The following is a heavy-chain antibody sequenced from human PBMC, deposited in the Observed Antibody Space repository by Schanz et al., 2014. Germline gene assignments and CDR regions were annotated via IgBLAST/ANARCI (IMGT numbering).Heavy chain of an antibody. J-gene: IGHJ4*02. CDR1: GFTFSSYT. Sequence: VQLVESGGGLVKPGDSLRLSCAASGFTFSSYTMKWVRQAPGKGLEWVANIKQDGSERYYVDSVKGRFTISKDNAKNSLYLQMNSLRAEDTAVYYCERFQSPHQPFDYWGQGTLVTVSS. CDR2: IKQDGSER. CDR3: ERFQSPHQPFDY. V-gene: IGHV3-7*01. D-gene: IGHD2-2*01.